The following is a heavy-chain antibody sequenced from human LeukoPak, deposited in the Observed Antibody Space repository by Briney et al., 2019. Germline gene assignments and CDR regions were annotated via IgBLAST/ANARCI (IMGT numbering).Heavy chain of an antibody. Sequence: PSETLSLTCTVSGDSVISGDYRWTWIRQPPGKGLEWIGYIYYSGSTNYNPSLKSRVTISVDTSKNQFSLKLSSVTAADTAVYYCARERGTRMYFDYWGQGTLVTVSS. CDR3: ARERGTRMYFDY. CDR2: IYYSGST. J-gene: IGHJ4*02. CDR1: GDSVISGDYR. V-gene: IGHV4-61*08. D-gene: IGHD1/OR15-1a*01.